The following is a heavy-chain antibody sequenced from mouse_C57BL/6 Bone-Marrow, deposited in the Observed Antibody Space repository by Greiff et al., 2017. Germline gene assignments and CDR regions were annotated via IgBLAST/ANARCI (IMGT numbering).Heavy chain of an antibody. V-gene: IGHV1-26*01. D-gene: IGHD4-1*01. CDR1: GYTFTDYY. Sequence: VQLQQSGPELVKPGASVKISCKASGYTFTDYYMNWVKQSHGKSLEWIGDINPNNGGTSYNQKFKGKATLTADKSSSTAYMQLSSLTSEDSAVYFCARDWDYFDYWGQGTTLTVSS. J-gene: IGHJ2*01. CDR2: INPNNGGT. CDR3: ARDWDYFDY.